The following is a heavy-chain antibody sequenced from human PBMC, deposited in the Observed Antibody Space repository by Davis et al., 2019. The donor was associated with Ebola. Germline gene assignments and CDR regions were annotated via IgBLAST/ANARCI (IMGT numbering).Heavy chain of an antibody. V-gene: IGHV4-59*11. CDR3: AREEYSSSAFDY. CDR2: IHYSGVT. CDR1: NGSISGHY. Sequence: SETLSLTCTISNGSISGHYWSWIRQPPGKGLEWIGYIHYSGVTNYSPSLKSRVTISVDTSRNQFSLKLSSVTAADTAVYYCAREEYSSSAFDYWGQGILVTVSS. J-gene: IGHJ4*02. D-gene: IGHD6-6*01.